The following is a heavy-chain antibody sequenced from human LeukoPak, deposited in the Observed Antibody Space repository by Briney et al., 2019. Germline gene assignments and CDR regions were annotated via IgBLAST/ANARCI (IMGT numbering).Heavy chain of an antibody. Sequence: PSETLSLTCTVSGGSISSSSYYWGWIRQPPGRGLEWIGTIYSSGSTYYNPSLKSRVTISVDTSKNQFSLKLSSVTAADTAVYYCARQFSIFDYWGQGTLVTVSS. D-gene: IGHD3-3*01. CDR1: GGSISSSSYY. J-gene: IGHJ4*02. CDR3: ARQFSIFDY. V-gene: IGHV4-39*01. CDR2: IYSSGST.